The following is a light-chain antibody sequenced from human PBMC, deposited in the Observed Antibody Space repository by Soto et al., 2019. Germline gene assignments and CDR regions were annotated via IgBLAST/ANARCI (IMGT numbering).Light chain of an antibody. CDR1: RSVSSY. CDR2: GAS. CDR3: QHYGNTPPSVT. V-gene: IGKV3-20*01. Sequence: EIVLTQSPATLSLSPGESATLSCRASRSVSSYLAWYQQKPGQAPRLLIHGASIRATGVPARFSGSGSGTDFTLTISRLEPEDFAVYYCQHYGNTPPSVTFGPGTKVDIK. J-gene: IGKJ3*01.